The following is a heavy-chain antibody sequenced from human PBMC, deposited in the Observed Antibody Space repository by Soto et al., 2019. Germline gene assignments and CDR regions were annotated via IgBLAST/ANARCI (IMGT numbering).Heavy chain of an antibody. CDR2: ISGSGGST. CDR3: AKSGFRGVDTARSPFDP. Sequence: GGSLRLSCAASGFTFSSYAMSWVRQAPGKGLEWVSAISGSGGSTYYADSVKGRFTISRDNSKDTLYLQMNSLRAEDTAVYYCAKSGFRGVDTARSPFDPWGQGTLVTVSS. J-gene: IGHJ5*02. V-gene: IGHV3-23*01. CDR1: GFTFSSYA. D-gene: IGHD5-18*01.